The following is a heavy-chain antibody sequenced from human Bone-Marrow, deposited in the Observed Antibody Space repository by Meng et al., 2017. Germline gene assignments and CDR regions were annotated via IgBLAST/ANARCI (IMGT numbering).Heavy chain of an antibody. CDR2: INHSGST. V-gene: IGHV4-34*01. CDR3: ARGPTTMAHDFDY. Sequence: QGQLQQWGAGLWKPSGTLSLTCVVSGGSFSDYYWSWIRQPPGKGLEWIGEINHSGSTNYNPSLESRATISVDTSKNNLSLKLSSVTAADSAVYYCARGPTTMAHDFDYWGQGTLVTVSS. D-gene: IGHD4-11*01. CDR1: GGSFSDYY. J-gene: IGHJ4*02.